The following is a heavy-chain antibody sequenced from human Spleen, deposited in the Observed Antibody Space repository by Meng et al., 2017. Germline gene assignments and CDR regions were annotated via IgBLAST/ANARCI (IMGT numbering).Heavy chain of an antibody. CDR1: GFRLTDAW. Sequence: VLRVGAWGGLVKPGCSLRLSWLASGFRLTDAWMSGVRQAPGKGLEWVGRIERKSNGGPAEYAAPVKGRFTISRDDSKNTLYLQMNSLITEDTAVYFCATGAAAADHCGQGSLVTVSS. D-gene: IGHD6-13*01. J-gene: IGHJ4*02. CDR2: IERKSNGGPA. V-gene: IGHV3-15*04. CDR3: ATGAAAADH.